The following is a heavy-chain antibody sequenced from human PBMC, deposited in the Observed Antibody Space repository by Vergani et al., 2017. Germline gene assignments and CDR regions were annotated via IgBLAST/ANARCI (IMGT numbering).Heavy chain of an antibody. CDR1: GFTFGDYA. J-gene: IGHJ4*02. CDR3: TTLSGGYSGGYFDY. Sequence: EVQLVESGGGLVQPGRSLRLSCTASGFTFGDYAMSWVRQAPGKGLEWVGFIRSKAYGGTTAYAASVEGRFTISRDDSKSIAYLQMNSLKTEDTAVYYCTTLSGGYSGGYFDYWGQGTLGTVSS. D-gene: IGHD1-26*01. V-gene: IGHV3-49*04. CDR2: IRSKAYGGTT.